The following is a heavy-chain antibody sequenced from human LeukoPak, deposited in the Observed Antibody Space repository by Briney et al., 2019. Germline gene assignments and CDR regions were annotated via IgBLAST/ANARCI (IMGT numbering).Heavy chain of an antibody. CDR1: GGSISSSSYY. CDR3: ARGQFVRFLEWLLKNDTYYFDY. D-gene: IGHD3-3*01. CDR2: IYYSRST. Sequence: SETLSLTCTVSGGSISSSSYYWGWIRQPPGKGLELIGIIYYSRSTYYNPSLKSRVDISVDTSKNQFSLKLSSVPAADTAVYYCARGQFVRFLEWLLKNDTYYFDYWGQGTLVTVSS. J-gene: IGHJ4*02. V-gene: IGHV4-39*07.